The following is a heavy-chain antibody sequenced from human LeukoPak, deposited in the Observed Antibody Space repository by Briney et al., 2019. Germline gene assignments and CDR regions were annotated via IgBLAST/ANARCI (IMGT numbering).Heavy chain of an antibody. CDR2: IKQDGSEK. V-gene: IGHV3-7*01. J-gene: IGHJ3*02. CDR1: GFTFSSYS. CDR3: ARDMRAYCGGDCYSDDAFDI. D-gene: IGHD2-21*02. Sequence: GGSLRLSCAASGFTFSSYSMNWVRQAPGKGLEWVANIKQDGSEKYYVDSVKGRFTISRDNAKNSLYLQMNSLRAEDTAVYYCARDMRAYCGGDCYSDDAFDIWGQGTMVTVSS.